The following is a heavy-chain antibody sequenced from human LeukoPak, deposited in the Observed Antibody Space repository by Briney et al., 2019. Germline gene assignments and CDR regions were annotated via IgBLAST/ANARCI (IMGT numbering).Heavy chain of an antibody. J-gene: IGHJ3*02. D-gene: IGHD3-22*01. V-gene: IGHV4-4*09. CDR1: GGSISSYY. CDR2: IYTSGST. CDR3: AREGEYYDSSGSRDAFDI. Sequence: SETLSLTCTVSGGSISSYYWSWIRQPPGKGLEWIGYIYTSGSTNYNPSLKSRVTISVDTSKNQFSLKLSSVTAADTAVYYCAREGEYYDSSGSRDAFDIWGQGTMVTVSS.